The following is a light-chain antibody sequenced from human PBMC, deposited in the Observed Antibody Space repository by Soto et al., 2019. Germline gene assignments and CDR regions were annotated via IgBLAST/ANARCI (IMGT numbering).Light chain of an antibody. CDR2: DVT. J-gene: IGLJ2*01. Sequence: QSALTQPASVSGSPGQSITISCTGTSSDVGGYKYVSWYQQHPGKAPKLMIYDVTNRPSGVSNRFPGSKSGNTASLTHSGLQADDEADYYCSSYTGSSTLVFGGGTKLTVL. CDR1: SSDVGGYKY. CDR3: SSYTGSSTLV. V-gene: IGLV2-14*03.